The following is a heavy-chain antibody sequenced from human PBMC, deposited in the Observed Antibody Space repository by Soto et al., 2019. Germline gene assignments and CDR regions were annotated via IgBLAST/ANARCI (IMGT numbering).Heavy chain of an antibody. V-gene: IGHV3-23*01. Sequence: GGSLRLSCAASGFTFSTYGMSWISQAPGKGLEWVSAIANTGSATNYADSVKGRLTISRDNSKNTLYLQMSSLRPDDTAVYYCAKSRSVSGISSFDYWGQGTLVTVSS. J-gene: IGHJ4*02. CDR2: IANTGSAT. CDR1: GFTFSTYG. CDR3: AKSRSVSGISSFDY. D-gene: IGHD6-6*01.